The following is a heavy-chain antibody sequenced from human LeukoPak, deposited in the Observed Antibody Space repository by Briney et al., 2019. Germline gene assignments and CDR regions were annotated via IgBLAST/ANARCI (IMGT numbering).Heavy chain of an antibody. J-gene: IGHJ6*04. CDR3: GRDNNYKVDV. CDR1: GFPFSNYW. CDR2: INTDGRVT. Sequence: PGGSLRLSCAASGFPFSNYWMLWVRQGPGKGLAWVSNINTDGRVTNYADSVKGRFSISRDNAKNTLYLQMNSLRAEDSAVYYCGRDNNYKVDVWGKGTTVTVSS. D-gene: IGHD5-24*01. V-gene: IGHV3-74*01.